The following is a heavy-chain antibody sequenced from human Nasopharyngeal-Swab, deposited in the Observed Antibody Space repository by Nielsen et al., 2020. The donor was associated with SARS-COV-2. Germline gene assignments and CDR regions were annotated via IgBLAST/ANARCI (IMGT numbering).Heavy chain of an antibody. V-gene: IGHV1-8*01. CDR2: MNPNSGNT. CDR3: ARVGDSSGYYYDDAFDI. J-gene: IGHJ3*02. CDR1: GYTFTSYD. Sequence: ASVKVSCKASGYTFTSYDINWVRQATGQGHEWMGWMNPNSGNTGYAQKFQGRVTMTRNTSISTAYMELSSLRSEDTAVYYCARVGDSSGYYYDDAFDIWGQGTMVTVSS. D-gene: IGHD3-22*01.